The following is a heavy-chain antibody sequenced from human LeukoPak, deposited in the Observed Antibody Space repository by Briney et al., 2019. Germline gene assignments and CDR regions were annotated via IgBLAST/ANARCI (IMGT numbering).Heavy chain of an antibody. CDR1: GFTFSSYW. CDR2: IKQDGSEK. Sequence: GGSQRLSCAASGFTFSSYWMSWVRQAPGKGLEWVANIKQDGSEKYYVDSVKGRFTVSRDNAKNSLYLQMNSLRAEDTAVYYCARGYYYDSSGYYLDYWGQGTLVTVSS. CDR3: ARGYYYDSSGYYLDY. J-gene: IGHJ4*02. V-gene: IGHV3-7*01. D-gene: IGHD3-22*01.